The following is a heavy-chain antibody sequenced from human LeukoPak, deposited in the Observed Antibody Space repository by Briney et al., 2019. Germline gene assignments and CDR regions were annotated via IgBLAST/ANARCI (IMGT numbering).Heavy chain of an antibody. CDR2: IIPILGIA. Sequence: GSSVKVSCKASGGTFSSYAISWVRQAPGQGLEWMGRIIPILGIANYAQKFQGRVTITADKSTSTAYMELRSLRSDDTAVYYCARDRSVYYDFWSGPPNWFDPWGQGTLVTVSS. CDR3: ARDRSVYYDFWSGPPNWFDP. J-gene: IGHJ5*02. V-gene: IGHV1-69*04. D-gene: IGHD3-3*01. CDR1: GGTFSSYA.